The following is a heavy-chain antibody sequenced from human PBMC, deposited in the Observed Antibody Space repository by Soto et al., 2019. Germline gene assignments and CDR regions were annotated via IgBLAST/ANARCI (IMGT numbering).Heavy chain of an antibody. CDR1: GYSFTSYW. J-gene: IGHJ4*02. CDR3: ATSRQDILTGYYTAILDY. V-gene: IGHV5-51*01. Sequence: GQSLKISCKGSGYSFTSYWIGWVRQMPGKGLEWMGIIYPGDSDTRYSPSFQGQVTISADKSISTAYLQWSSLKASDTAMYYCATSRQDILTGYYTAILDYWGQGTLVTVSS. CDR2: IYPGDSDT. D-gene: IGHD3-9*01.